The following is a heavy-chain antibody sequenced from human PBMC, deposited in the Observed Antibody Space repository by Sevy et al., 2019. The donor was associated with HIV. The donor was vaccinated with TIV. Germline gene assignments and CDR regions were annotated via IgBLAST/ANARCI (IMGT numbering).Heavy chain of an antibody. CDR3: ARVLVDTAIGFYGMDV. D-gene: IGHD5-18*01. V-gene: IGHV4-4*07. CDR1: GGSISSYY. Sequence: SEILSLTCTVSGGSISSYYWSWIRQPAGKGLEWIGRIYTSGSTNYNPSLKSRVTMSVDTSKNQFSLKLSSVTAADTAVYYCARVLVDTAIGFYGMDVWGQGTTVTVSS. J-gene: IGHJ6*02. CDR2: IYTSGST.